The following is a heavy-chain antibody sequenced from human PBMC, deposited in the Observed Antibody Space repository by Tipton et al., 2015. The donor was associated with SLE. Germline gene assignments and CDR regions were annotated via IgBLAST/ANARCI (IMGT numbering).Heavy chain of an antibody. CDR2: IYYSGST. J-gene: IGHJ2*01. CDR1: GASISSYY. V-gene: IGHV4-59*01. Sequence: LSLTCTVSGASISSYYWSWIRQPPGKGLEWIGNIYYSGSTNYNPSLKSRVTISVDMSKNQFSLKLSSVTAADTAVYYCARDGGGYYDSSGYYYGWYFDLWGRGTLVTVSS. D-gene: IGHD3-22*01. CDR3: ARDGGGYYDSSGYYYGWYFDL.